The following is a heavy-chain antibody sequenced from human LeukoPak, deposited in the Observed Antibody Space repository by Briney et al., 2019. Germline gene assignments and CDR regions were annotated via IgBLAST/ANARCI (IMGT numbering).Heavy chain of an antibody. V-gene: IGHV3-21*04. CDR1: GFTFSSYS. Sequence: GGSLRLSCAASGFTFSSYSMNWVRQAPGKGLEWVSSISSSSSYIYYADSVKGRFTISRDNAKNSLYLQMNSLRAEDTAVYYCAKGPTWGWYEGYFDHWGQGTLVSVSS. CDR3: AKGPTWGWYEGYFDH. J-gene: IGHJ4*02. CDR2: ISSSSSYI. D-gene: IGHD6-19*01.